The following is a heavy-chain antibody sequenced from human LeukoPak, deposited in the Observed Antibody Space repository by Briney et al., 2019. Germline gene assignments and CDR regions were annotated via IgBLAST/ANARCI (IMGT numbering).Heavy chain of an antibody. V-gene: IGHV3-48*04. J-gene: IGHJ3*02. D-gene: IGHD5-12*01. Sequence: GGSLRLSCAASGFTFSSYSMNWVRQAPGKGLEWVSYISSSSSTIYYADSVKGRFTISRDNAKNSLYLQMNSLRAEDTAVYYCARDSWGYSGYDSSAFDIWGQGTMVTVSS. CDR2: ISSSSSTI. CDR3: ARDSWGYSGYDSSAFDI. CDR1: GFTFSSYS.